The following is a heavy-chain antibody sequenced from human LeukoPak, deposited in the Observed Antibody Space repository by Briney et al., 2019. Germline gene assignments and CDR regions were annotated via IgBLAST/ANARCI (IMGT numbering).Heavy chain of an antibody. Sequence: GASVKVSCKASGYIFTDYYVHWIRQAPGQGLEWMGWIDPNSGGTHYAPNFQGRATMTRDTSSSTVYMDLSRLRSADTAIYYCARSRMPFYYYGMHVWGLGTSVTVSS. V-gene: IGHV1-2*02. D-gene: IGHD2-2*01. CDR2: IDPNSGGT. CDR3: ARSRMPFYYYGMHV. J-gene: IGHJ6*02. CDR1: GYIFTDYY.